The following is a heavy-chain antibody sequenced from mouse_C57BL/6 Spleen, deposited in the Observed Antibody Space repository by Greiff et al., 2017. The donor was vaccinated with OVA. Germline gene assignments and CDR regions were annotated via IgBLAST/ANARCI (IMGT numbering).Heavy chain of an antibody. CDR3: ARGGESTMVTRAFDY. J-gene: IGHJ2*01. CDR1: GYTFTSYG. Sequence: QVQLQQSGAELARPGASVKLSCKASGYTFTSYGISWVKQRTGQGLEWIGEIYPRSGNTYYNEKFKGKATLTADKSSSTAYMELRSLTSEDSAVYFCARGGESTMVTRAFDYWGQGTTLTVSS. V-gene: IGHV1-81*01. D-gene: IGHD2-2*01. CDR2: IYPRSGNT.